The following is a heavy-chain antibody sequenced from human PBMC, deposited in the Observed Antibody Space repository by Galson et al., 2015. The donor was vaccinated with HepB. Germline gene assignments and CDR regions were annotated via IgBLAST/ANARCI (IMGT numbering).Heavy chain of an antibody. V-gene: IGHV3-30*04. CDR2: ISYDGSNK. CDR3: ARDVQGGSYPRPVDY. J-gene: IGHJ4*02. D-gene: IGHD1-26*01. Sequence: SLRLSCAASGFTFSSYAMHWVRQAPGKGLEWVAVISYDGSNKYYADSVKGRFTISRDNSKNTLYLQMNSLRAEDTAVYYCARDVQGGSYPRPVDYWGQGTLVTVSS. CDR1: GFTFSSYA.